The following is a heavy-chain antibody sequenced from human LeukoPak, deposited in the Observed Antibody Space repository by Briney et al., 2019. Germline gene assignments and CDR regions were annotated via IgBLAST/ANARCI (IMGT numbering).Heavy chain of an antibody. D-gene: IGHD5-12*01. CDR2: ISGSGGGT. Sequence: GGTLRLSCAASGFTFSSHGMNWVRQAPGKGLEWVSAISGSGGGTYYADSVKGRFTISRDNSKNTLYLQMNSLRAEDTAVYYCAKDRDIVATIFDYWGQGTLVTVSS. CDR3: AKDRDIVATIFDY. CDR1: GFTFSSHG. J-gene: IGHJ4*02. V-gene: IGHV3-23*01.